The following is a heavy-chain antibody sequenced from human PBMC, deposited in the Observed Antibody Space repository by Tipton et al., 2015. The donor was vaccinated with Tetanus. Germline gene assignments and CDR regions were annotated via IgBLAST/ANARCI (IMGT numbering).Heavy chain of an antibody. J-gene: IGHJ5*02. V-gene: IGHV4-4*07. CDR1: GGSISSYY. Sequence: LSLTCTVSGGSISSYYWSWIRQSAAMGLEWIGRINTSGSSDYNPSLKGRVTMSIDRSKVQFSLKLASVTAADTAVYYCTMIAENWFDPWGQGTLVTVSS. CDR3: TMIAENWFDP. D-gene: IGHD3-22*01. CDR2: INTSGSS.